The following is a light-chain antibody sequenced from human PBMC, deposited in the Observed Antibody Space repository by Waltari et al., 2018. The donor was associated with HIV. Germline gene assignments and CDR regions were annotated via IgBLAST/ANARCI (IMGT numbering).Light chain of an antibody. V-gene: IGKV3-11*01. CDR2: AAS. J-gene: IGKJ3*01. Sequence: EVVLTQSPATLSLSPGERATLSCRASQGVSSFLAWYQQKPGQAPRLLIYAASNRATGIPARFSGSGSGTDFTLTISSLEPEDFALYFCQQRNHWPLTFGPGTRVDIK. CDR3: QQRNHWPLT. CDR1: QGVSSF.